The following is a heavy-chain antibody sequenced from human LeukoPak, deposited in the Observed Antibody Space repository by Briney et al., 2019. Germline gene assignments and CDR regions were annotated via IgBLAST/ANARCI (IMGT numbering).Heavy chain of an antibody. J-gene: IGHJ3*02. CDR3: ATPSHIVVVTASDDAFDI. V-gene: IGHV1-69*05. D-gene: IGHD2-21*02. Sequence: GASVKVSCKASGGTFSSYAISWVRQAPGQGLEWMGRIIPIFGTANYAQKFQGRVTITTDESTSTAYMELSSLRSEDTAVYYCATPSHIVVVTASDDAFDIWGQGTMVTVSS. CDR1: GGTFSSYA. CDR2: IIPIFGTA.